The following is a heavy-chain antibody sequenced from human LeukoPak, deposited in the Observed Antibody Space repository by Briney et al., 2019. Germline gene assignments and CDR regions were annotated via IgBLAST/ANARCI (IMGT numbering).Heavy chain of an antibody. D-gene: IGHD6-19*01. CDR3: AHRTTTAVTGFFDY. V-gene: IGHV2-70*12. CDR1: GFSLSTSGMC. Sequence: SGPALVKPTQTLTLTCTFSGFSLSTSGMCVSWIRQPPGKALEWLARIDWDDDKYYSTSLKTRLTISKDTSKNQVVLTMTNMDPVDTATYYCAHRTTTAVTGFFDYWGQGTLVTVSS. CDR2: IDWDDDK. J-gene: IGHJ4*02.